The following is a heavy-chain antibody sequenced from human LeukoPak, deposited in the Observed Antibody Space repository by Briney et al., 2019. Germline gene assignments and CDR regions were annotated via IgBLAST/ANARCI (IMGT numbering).Heavy chain of an antibody. D-gene: IGHD1-1*01. CDR2: ISWNSGSI. CDR3: EKDISWNLSAGFDY. Sequence: HSGRSLRLSCAASGFTFDDYAMPWVRQAPGKGLEWVSGISWNSGSIGYADSVKGRFTISRDNAKNSLYLQMNSLRAEDTALYYWEKDISWNLSAGFDYWGQGTLVTVSS. V-gene: IGHV3-9*01. CDR1: GFTFDDYA. J-gene: IGHJ4*02.